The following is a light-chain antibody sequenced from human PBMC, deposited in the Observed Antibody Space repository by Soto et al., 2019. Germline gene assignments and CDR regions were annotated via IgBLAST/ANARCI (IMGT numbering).Light chain of an antibody. J-gene: IGKJ4*01. CDR3: HQYAYSPLT. V-gene: IGKV3-20*01. CDR2: GAS. CDR1: QSVSSTY. Sequence: EIVLTQSPGTLSLSPGERATLSCRASQSVSSTYLAWYQHKPGQAPRLLIYGASSRATGIPDRFIGSGSGTDFNLTITRLEPEDFAVYFCHQYAYSPLTFGGGTKVDIK.